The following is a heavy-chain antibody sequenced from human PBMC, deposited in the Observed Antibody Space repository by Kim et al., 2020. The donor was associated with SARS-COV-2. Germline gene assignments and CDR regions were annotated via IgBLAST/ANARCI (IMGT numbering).Heavy chain of an antibody. CDR2: FDPEDGET. D-gene: IGHD5-12*01. J-gene: IGHJ6*02. V-gene: IGHV1-24*01. CDR1: GYTLTELS. CDR3: ATFSSGYDPMYYYYYGMDV. Sequence: ASVKVSCKVSGYTLTELSMHWVRQAPGKGLEWMGGFDPEDGETIYAQKFQGRVTMTEDTSTDTAYMELSSLRSEDTAVYYCATFSSGYDPMYYYYYGMDVWGQGTTVTVSS.